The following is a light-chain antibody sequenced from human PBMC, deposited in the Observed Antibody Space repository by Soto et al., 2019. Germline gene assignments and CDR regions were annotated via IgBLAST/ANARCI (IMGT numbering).Light chain of an antibody. Sequence: QSVLTQPPSVSGAPGQRVTISCTGRSSNIGAGYDVHWYQQLPGTAPKLLIYGNSNRPSGVPDRFSGSKSGTSASLAITGLQAEDEADYYCHSYDSSLSVNYVFGTGTKLTVL. CDR1: SSNIGAGYD. CDR3: HSYDSSLSVNYV. J-gene: IGLJ1*01. CDR2: GNS. V-gene: IGLV1-40*01.